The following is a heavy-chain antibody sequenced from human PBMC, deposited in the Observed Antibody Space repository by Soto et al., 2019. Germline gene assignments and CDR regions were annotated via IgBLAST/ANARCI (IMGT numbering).Heavy chain of an antibody. CDR1: GGSFSGYY. J-gene: IGHJ4*02. Sequence: SETLSLTCAVYGGSFSGYYWSWIRQPPGKGLEWIGEINHSGSTNYNPSLKSRVTISVDTSKNQFSLKLSSVTAADTAVYYCARGRGPARGLTNWGQGTLVTVSS. D-gene: IGHD2-2*01. V-gene: IGHV4-34*01. CDR2: INHSGST. CDR3: ARGRGPARGLTN.